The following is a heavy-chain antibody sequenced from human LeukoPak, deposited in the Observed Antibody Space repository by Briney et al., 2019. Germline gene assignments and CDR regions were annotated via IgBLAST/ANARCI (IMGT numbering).Heavy chain of an antibody. CDR3: ANEYMVRGVPTHPFDY. J-gene: IGHJ4*02. D-gene: IGHD3-10*01. CDR2: ISGSGGST. V-gene: IGHV3-23*01. CDR1: GFTFSSYA. Sequence: PAGSLRLSCAASGFTFSSYAMSWVRQAPGKGLEWVSAISGSGGSTYYADSVKGRFTISRDNSKNTLHLQMTSMRAEATAVYYRANEYMVRGVPTHPFDYWDQGTLVTVST.